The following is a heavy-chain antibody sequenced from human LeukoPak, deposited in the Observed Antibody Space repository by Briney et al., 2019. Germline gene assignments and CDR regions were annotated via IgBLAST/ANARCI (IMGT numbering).Heavy chain of an antibody. Sequence: GGSLRLSCAASGFTFSSYGMHWVRQAPGKGLEWVAFIRHDGSNKYYADSVKGRFTISRDNSQITLYLQMDSLRAEDVAVYYCASPAGLRLYYFDYWGQGTLVTVSS. D-gene: IGHD5-12*01. J-gene: IGHJ4*02. CDR2: IRHDGSNK. CDR3: ASPAGLRLYYFDY. CDR1: GFTFSSYG. V-gene: IGHV3-30*02.